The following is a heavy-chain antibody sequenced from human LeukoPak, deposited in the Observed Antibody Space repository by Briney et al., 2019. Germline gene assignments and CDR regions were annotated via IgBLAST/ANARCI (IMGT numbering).Heavy chain of an antibody. CDR1: GGSISSGGYY. V-gene: IGHV4-30-2*01. J-gene: IGHJ5*02. Sequence: PSETLSLTCTVSGGSISSGGYYWSWIRQPPGKGLEWIGYIHHSGSTYYNPSLKSRVTISVDRSKNQFSLKLSSVTAADTAVYYCARCVGELFHNWFDPWGQGTLVTVSS. CDR2: IHHSGST. D-gene: IGHD3-10*01. CDR3: ARCVGELFHNWFDP.